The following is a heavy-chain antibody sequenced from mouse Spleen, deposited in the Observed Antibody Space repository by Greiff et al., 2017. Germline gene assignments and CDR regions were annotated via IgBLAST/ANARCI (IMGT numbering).Heavy chain of an antibody. CDR3: ARDYSNYYAMDY. V-gene: IGHV5-6-2*01. J-gene: IGHJ4*01. CDR2: INSNGGST. Sequence: EVMLVESGGGLVKPGGSLKLSCAASGFTFSSYAMSWVRQTPEKRLEWVAAINSNGGSTYYPDTVKDRFTISRDNAKNTLYLQMSSLRSEDTALYYCARDYSNYYAMDYWGQGTSVTVSS. D-gene: IGHD2-5*01. CDR1: GFTFSSYA.